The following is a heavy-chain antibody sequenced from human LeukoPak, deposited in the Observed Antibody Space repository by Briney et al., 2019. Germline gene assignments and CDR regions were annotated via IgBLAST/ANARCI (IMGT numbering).Heavy chain of an antibody. CDR1: GGSISSSSYY. Sequence: SETLSLTCTVSGGSISSSSYYWGWIRQPPGKGLEWIGSIYYSGSTYYNPSLKSRVTISVDTSKNQFSLKLSSVTAADTAVYYCARKSAVYDYVWGSYRYQAYFQHWGQGTLVTVSS. CDR3: ARKSAVYDYVWGSYRYQAYFQH. CDR2: IYYSGST. D-gene: IGHD3-16*02. V-gene: IGHV4-39*07. J-gene: IGHJ1*01.